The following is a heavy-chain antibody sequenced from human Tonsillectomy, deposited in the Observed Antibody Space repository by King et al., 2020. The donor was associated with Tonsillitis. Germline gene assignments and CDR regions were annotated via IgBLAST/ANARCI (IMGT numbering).Heavy chain of an antibody. D-gene: IGHD3-10*01. J-gene: IGHJ6*02. CDR1: GFTFSSYS. CDR2: ISSSSSTI. CDR3: ASDEPTYYYGSGSYYKTPLDV. V-gene: IGHV3-48*02. Sequence: VQLVESGGGLVQPGGSLRLSCAASGFTFSSYSMNWVRQAPGKGLEWVSYISSSSSTIYYADSVKGRFTISRDNAKNSLYLQMNSLRDEDTAVYYCASDEPTYYYGSGSYYKTPLDVWGQGTTVTVSS.